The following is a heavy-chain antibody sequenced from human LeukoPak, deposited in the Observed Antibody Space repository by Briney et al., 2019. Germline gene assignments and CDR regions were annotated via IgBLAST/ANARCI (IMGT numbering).Heavy chain of an antibody. V-gene: IGHV4-34*01. J-gene: IGHJ6*03. CDR2: INHSGST. D-gene: IGHD1-1*01. Sequence: SETLSLTCTVSGGSIGSYYWSWIRQPPGKGLEWIGEINHSGSTNYNPSLKSRVTISVDTSKNQFSLKLSSVTAADTAVYYCARGWKYYYYMDVWGKGTTVTVSS. CDR3: ARGWKYYYYMDV. CDR1: GGSIGSYY.